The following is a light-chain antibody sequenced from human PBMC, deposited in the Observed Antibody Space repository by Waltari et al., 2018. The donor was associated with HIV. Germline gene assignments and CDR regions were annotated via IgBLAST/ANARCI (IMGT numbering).Light chain of an antibody. Sequence: DIQMTQSPSTLSASVGDRVTITCRASQSISSWLAWYQQKPGKAPKLLIQKASSLESGVPSRVSGSGSGTEFTLTISSLQPDDFATYYCQQYNSYLYTFGQGTKLEIK. CDR1: QSISSW. CDR3: QQYNSYLYT. CDR2: KAS. V-gene: IGKV1-5*03. J-gene: IGKJ2*01.